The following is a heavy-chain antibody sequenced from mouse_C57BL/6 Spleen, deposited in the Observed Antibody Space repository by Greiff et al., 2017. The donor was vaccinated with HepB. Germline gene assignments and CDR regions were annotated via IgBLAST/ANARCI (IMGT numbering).Heavy chain of an antibody. CDR2: ISNGGGST. J-gene: IGHJ1*03. CDR3: AGRIVRKYFDV. CDR1: GFTFSDYY. Sequence: EVMLVESGGGLVQPGGSLKLSCAASGFTFSDYYMYWVRQTPEKRLEWVAYISNGGGSTYYPDTVKGRFTISRDNAKNTLYLQMRLLKSEDTAVYCCAGRIVRKYFDVWGTGTTVTVAS. V-gene: IGHV5-12*01. D-gene: IGHD2-12*01.